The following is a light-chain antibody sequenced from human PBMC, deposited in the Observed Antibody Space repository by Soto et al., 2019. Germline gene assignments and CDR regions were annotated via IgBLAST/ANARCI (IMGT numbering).Light chain of an antibody. V-gene: IGKV1-5*01. Sequence: DIQMNHSPSTLSASVGDRVTITCRASERISSWLACYQQNPVKAPKLLTYDASSLERGVPSRFSGSGSGTEFTLTISSLQPDDFATYYCQQYNSYWTFGQGA. J-gene: IGKJ1*01. CDR2: DAS. CDR1: ERISSW. CDR3: QQYNSYWT.